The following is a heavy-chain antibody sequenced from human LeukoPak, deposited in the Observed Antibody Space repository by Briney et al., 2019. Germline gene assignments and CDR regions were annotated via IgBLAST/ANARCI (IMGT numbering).Heavy chain of an antibody. CDR1: GFTVSNNY. V-gene: IGHV3-23*01. D-gene: IGHD1-26*01. CDR3: ANGRGSYFLDY. Sequence: GGSLRLSCAASGFTVSNNYMKWVRQAPGKGLEWVSGISGSDGSTYYADSVKGRFTISRENSKNTLYLQMNSLRAEDTAVYYCANGRGSYFLDYWGQGTLVTVSS. J-gene: IGHJ4*02. CDR2: ISGSDGST.